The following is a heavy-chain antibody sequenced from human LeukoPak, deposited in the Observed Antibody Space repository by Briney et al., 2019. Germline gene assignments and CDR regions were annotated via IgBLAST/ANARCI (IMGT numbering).Heavy chain of an antibody. CDR3: ARDLAGHFGGFYFDY. CDR2: IYYSGST. Sequence: SETLSLTCTVSGGSISSSSSYWGWIRQPPGKGLEWIGSIYYSGSTYYNPSLKSRVTISVDTSKNQFSLQLSSVTAADTAVYYCARDLAGHFGGFYFDYWGQGTLVTVSS. V-gene: IGHV4-39*07. CDR1: GGSISSSSSY. J-gene: IGHJ4*02. D-gene: IGHD2-21*01.